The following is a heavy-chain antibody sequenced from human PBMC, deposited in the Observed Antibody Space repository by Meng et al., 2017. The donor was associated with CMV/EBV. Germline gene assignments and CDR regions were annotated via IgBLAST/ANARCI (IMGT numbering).Heavy chain of an antibody. Sequence: GGSLRLSCAASGLTFSSYWMSWVRQAPGKGLEWVANIKQDGSEKYYVDSVKGRFTISRDNAKNSLYLQMNSLRAEDTAVYYCAREAGDYGMDVWGQGTTVTVSS. J-gene: IGHJ6*02. D-gene: IGHD3-10*01. CDR2: IKQDGSEK. V-gene: IGHV3-7*01. CDR1: GLTFSSYW. CDR3: AREAGDYGMDV.